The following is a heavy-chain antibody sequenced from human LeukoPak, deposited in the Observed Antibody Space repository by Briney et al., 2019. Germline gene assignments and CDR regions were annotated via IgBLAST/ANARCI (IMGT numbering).Heavy chain of an antibody. CDR1: GGTFSSYA. Sequence: SVKVSCKASGGTFSSYAISWVRQAPGQGLEWMGRIIPILGIANYAQKFQGRVTITADKSTSTAYMELSSLRSEDTAVYYCARSPGIAAAADYWGQGTLVTVSS. CDR2: IIPILGIA. CDR3: ARSPGIAAAADY. D-gene: IGHD6-13*01. V-gene: IGHV1-69*04. J-gene: IGHJ4*02.